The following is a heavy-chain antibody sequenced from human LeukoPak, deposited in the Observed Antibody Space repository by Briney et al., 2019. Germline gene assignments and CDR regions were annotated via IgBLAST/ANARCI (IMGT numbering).Heavy chain of an antibody. V-gene: IGHV3-30*02. CDR3: AKVGRYYDSSGYPHDAFDI. D-gene: IGHD3-22*01. CDR1: GFTFSSYG. J-gene: IGHJ3*02. Sequence: GGSLRLSCAASGFTFSSYGMHWVRQAPGKGLEWVAFIRYDGSNKYYADSVKGRFTISRDNSKNTLYLQMNSLRAVDTAVYYCAKVGRYYDSSGYPHDAFDIWGQGTMVTVSS. CDR2: IRYDGSNK.